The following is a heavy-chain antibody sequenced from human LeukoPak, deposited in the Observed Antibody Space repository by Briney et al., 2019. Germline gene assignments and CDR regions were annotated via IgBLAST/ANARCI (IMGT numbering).Heavy chain of an antibody. D-gene: IGHD6-19*01. CDR1: GFSFSTYG. CDR2: ISSSGSTI. V-gene: IGHV3-48*04. CDR3: AREGKYSSGRWGDYFDY. J-gene: IGHJ4*02. Sequence: LAGGSLRLSCAASGFSFSTYGMHWVRQAPGKGLEWVSYISSSGSTIYYADSVKGRFTISRDNAKNSLYLQMNSLRAEDTAVYYCAREGKYSSGRWGDYFDYWGQGTLVTVSS.